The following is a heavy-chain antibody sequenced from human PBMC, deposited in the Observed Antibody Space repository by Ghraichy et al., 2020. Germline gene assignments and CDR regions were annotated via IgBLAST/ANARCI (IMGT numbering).Heavy chain of an antibody. Sequence: SETLSLTCTVSGGSVSSGSYYWSWIRQPPGKGLEWIGYIYYSGSTNYNPSLKSRVTISVDTSKNQFSLKLSSVTAADTAVYYCASSDCGGDCYTNYYYYYYMDVWGKGTPVTVSS. D-gene: IGHD2-21*01. CDR3: ASSDCGGDCYTNYYYYYYMDV. CDR2: IYYSGST. V-gene: IGHV4-61*01. J-gene: IGHJ6*03. CDR1: GGSVSSGSYY.